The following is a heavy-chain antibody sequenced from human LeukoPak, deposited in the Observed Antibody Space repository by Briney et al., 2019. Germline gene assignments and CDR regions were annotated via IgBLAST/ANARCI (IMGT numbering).Heavy chain of an antibody. Sequence: PSETLSLTCTVSGGSISSYYWSWIRQPAGKGLEWIGRIYTSGSTNYNPSLKSRVTMSVDTSKNQFSLKPSSVTAADTAVYYCARSLRSITIFGVVTSFDYWGQGTLVTVSS. CDR1: GGSISSYY. J-gene: IGHJ4*02. D-gene: IGHD3-3*01. CDR3: ARSLRSITIFGVVTSFDY. V-gene: IGHV4-4*07. CDR2: IYTSGST.